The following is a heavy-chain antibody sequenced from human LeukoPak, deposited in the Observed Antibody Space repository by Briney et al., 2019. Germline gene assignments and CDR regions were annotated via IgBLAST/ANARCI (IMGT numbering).Heavy chain of an antibody. J-gene: IGHJ6*03. CDR2: IRYDGSNK. D-gene: IGHD3-22*01. CDR1: GFTFSSYG. CDR3: AKEVVDYYDSSGYFAGDYYYYYYMDV. Sequence: GGSLRLSCAASGFTFSSYGMHWVRQAPGKGLEWVAFIRYDGSNKYYADSVKGRFTISRDNSKNTLYLQMNSLRAEDTAVYYCAKEVVDYYDSSGYFAGDYYYYYYMDVWGKGTTVTISS. V-gene: IGHV3-30*02.